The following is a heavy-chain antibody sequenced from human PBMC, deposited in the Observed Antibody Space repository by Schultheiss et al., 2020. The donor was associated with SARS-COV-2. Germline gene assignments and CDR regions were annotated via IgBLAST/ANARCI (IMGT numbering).Heavy chain of an antibody. CDR3: ARGVRGVIDY. Sequence: SQTLSLTCAVSGYSISSGYYWGWIRQPPGKGLEWIGSIYHSGSTYYNPSLKSRVTISVDTSKNQFSLKLSSVTAADTAVYYCARGVRGVIDYWGQGTLVTVSS. J-gene: IGHJ4*02. V-gene: IGHV4-38-2*01. CDR2: IYHSGST. CDR1: GYSISSGYY. D-gene: IGHD3-10*01.